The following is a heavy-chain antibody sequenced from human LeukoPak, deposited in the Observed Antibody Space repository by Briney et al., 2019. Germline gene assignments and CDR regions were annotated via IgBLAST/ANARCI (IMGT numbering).Heavy chain of an antibody. CDR2: IKNGGSII. CDR1: GFTFSSYE. Sequence: GGSLRLSCAASGFTFSSYEMHWVRQAPGKGPEWVSYIKNGGSIIYYADSVKGRFTISRDDAKSSLYLQMNTLRAEDTAIYYFARETQYCSGGTCYSGLDYWGQGTLVTVSS. D-gene: IGHD2-15*01. J-gene: IGHJ4*02. V-gene: IGHV3-48*03. CDR3: ARETQYCSGGTCYSGLDY.